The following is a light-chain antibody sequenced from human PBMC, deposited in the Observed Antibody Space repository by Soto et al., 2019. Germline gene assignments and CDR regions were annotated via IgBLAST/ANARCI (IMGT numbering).Light chain of an antibody. CDR1: QTISSY. CDR3: LQSARSPYT. CDR2: AAS. V-gene: IGKV1-39*01. Sequence: DIQMTQSPSSLSASVVDRVTITCRASQTISSYLNWYQQNPGKAPKLLIYAASSLQSGVPSRFSGSASGTDFSLNISSLKPADWAAYYCLQSARSPYTFGQGTKLEIK. J-gene: IGKJ2*01.